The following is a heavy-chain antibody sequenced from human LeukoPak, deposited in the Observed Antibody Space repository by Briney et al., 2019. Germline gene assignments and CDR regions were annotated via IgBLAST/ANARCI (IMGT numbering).Heavy chain of an antibody. Sequence: GGSLRLSCAASGFTFSSYAMSWVRQAPGKGLEWVSAISGSGGSTYYADSVKGRFTISRDNSKNTLYLQMNSLRAEDTAVYYCARDGGPYSSGWAFDYWGQGTLVTVSS. J-gene: IGHJ4*02. CDR2: ISGSGGST. CDR1: GFTFSSYA. V-gene: IGHV3-23*01. D-gene: IGHD6-19*01. CDR3: ARDGGPYSSGWAFDY.